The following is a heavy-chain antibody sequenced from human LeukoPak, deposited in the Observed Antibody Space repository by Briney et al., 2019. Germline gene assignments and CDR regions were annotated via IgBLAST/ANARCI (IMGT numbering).Heavy chain of an antibody. CDR3: ARDQISGSSGYYGDAFDI. V-gene: IGHV4-30-4*01. D-gene: IGHD3-22*01. CDR2: IYYSGYT. J-gene: IGHJ3*02. Sequence: SETLSLTCTVSGGSVSSGLYYWSWIRQPPGKGLEWVGYIYYSGYTYYNPSLKSRVTISVDTSKNQFSLKLSSVTAADTAVYYSARDQISGSSGYYGDAFDIWGQGTMVTVSS. CDR1: GGSVSSGLYY.